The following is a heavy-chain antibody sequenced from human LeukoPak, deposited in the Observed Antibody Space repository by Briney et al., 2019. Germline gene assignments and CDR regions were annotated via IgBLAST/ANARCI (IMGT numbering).Heavy chain of an antibody. D-gene: IGHD3-10*01. CDR1: GVTFSSYG. CDR3: AKDHYYGSGSYFPFDY. CDR2: ISYDGSNK. V-gene: IGHV3-30*18. J-gene: IGHJ4*02. Sequence: GGSLRLSCAASGVTFSSYGMHWVRQAPGKGLEWVAVISYDGSNKYYADSVKGRFTISRDNSKNTLYLQMNSLRAEDTAVYYCAKDHYYGSGSYFPFDYWGQGTLVTVSS.